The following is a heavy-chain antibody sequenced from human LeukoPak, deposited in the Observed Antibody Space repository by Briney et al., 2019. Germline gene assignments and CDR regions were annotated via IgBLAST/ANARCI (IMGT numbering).Heavy chain of an antibody. D-gene: IGHD3-10*01. CDR2: ISSSSSYI. J-gene: IGHJ4*02. CDR3: ARGWTRLWFGELRSEAIDY. V-gene: IGHV3-21*01. CDR1: GFTFSSYS. Sequence: GRSLRLSSAASGFTFSSYSMNWVRQAPGKGLEWVSSISSSSSYIYYADSVKGRFTISRDNAKNSLYLQMNSLRAEDTAVYYCARGWTRLWFGELRSEAIDYWGQGTLVTVSS.